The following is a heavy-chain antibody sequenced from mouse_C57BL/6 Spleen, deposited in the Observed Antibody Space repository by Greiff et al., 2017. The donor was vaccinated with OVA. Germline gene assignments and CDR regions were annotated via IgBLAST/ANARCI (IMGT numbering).Heavy chain of an antibody. CDR1: GFSFNTYA. J-gene: IGHJ1*03. CDR3: VRPSTSWYFDV. D-gene: IGHD5-5*01. CDR2: IRSKSNNYAT. Sequence: EVQLVESGGGLVQPKGSLKLSCAASGFSFNTYAMNWVRQAPGKGLEWVARIRSKSNNYATYYADSVKDRFTISRDDSESMLYLQMNNLKTEDTAMYYCVRPSTSWYFDVWGTGTTVTVSS. V-gene: IGHV10-1*01.